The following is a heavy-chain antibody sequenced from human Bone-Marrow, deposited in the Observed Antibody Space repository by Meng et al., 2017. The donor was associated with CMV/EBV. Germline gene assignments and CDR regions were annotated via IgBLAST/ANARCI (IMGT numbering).Heavy chain of an antibody. CDR1: GGSVSSGSYY. V-gene: IGHV4-61*01. D-gene: IGHD3-3*01. J-gene: IGHJ6*01. CDR3: ARDRNEIGWRASYYYGMDV. Sequence: SETLSLTCTVSGGSVSSGSYYWSWIRQPPGKGLEWIGYIYYSGSTNYNPSLKSRVTISVDTSKNQFSLKLSSVTAADTAVYYCARDRNEIGWRASYYYGMDVWGQGTTVTGSS. CDR2: IYYSGST.